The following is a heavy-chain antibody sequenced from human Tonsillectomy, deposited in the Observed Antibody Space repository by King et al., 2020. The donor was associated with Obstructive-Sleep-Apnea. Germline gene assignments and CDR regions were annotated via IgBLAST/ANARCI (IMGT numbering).Heavy chain of an antibody. Sequence: VQLVESGAEVKKPGASVKVSCKASGYTFTGYYMHWVRQAPGQGLEWMGWINPNSGGTNYAQKFQGRVTMTRDTSISTAYMELSRLRSDDTAVYYCARELRYFDWLLSGVFGYWGQGTLVTVSS. CDR2: INPNSGGT. V-gene: IGHV1-2*02. D-gene: IGHD3-9*01. CDR1: GYTFTGYY. CDR3: ARELRYFDWLLSGVFGY. J-gene: IGHJ4*02.